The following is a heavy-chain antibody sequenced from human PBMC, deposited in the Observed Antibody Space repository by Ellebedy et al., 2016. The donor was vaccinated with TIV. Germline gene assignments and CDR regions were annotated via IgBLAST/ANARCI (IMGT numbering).Heavy chain of an antibody. J-gene: IGHJ3*02. CDR1: GFSFRSYW. V-gene: IGHV3-7*01. D-gene: IGHD4-17*01. CDR3: ATDGSYGDYRSPTHAFVM. CDR2: INQDGSDK. Sequence: GESLKISCGASGFSFRSYWMTWVRQAPGKGLEWVANINQDGSDKYYEDSVKGRFTIARDNAKNSLYLQMSSLRVEDTAVYYCATDGSYGDYRSPTHAFVMWGQGIMVAVSS.